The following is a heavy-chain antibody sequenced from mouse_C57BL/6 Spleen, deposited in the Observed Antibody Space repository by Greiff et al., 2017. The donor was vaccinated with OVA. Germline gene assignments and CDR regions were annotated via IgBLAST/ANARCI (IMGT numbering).Heavy chain of an antibody. CDR2: INPYNGDT. J-gene: IGHJ3*01. V-gene: IGHV1-20*01. CDR3: ARGAGIGFGFAY. Sequence: EVQLQQSGPELVKPGDSVKISCKASGYSFTGYFMNWVMQSHGKSLEWIGRINPYNGDTFYNQKFKGKATLTVDKSSSTAHMELRSLTSEDSAVYYCARGAGIGFGFAYWGQGTLVTVSA. D-gene: IGHD3-3*01. CDR1: GYSFTGYF.